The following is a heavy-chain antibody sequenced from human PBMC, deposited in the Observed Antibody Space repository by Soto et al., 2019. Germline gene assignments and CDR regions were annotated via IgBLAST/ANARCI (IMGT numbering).Heavy chain of an antibody. CDR3: ARGLHSLFDY. CDR2: IWYDGNNK. CDR1: GFTFSTYG. Sequence: QVQLVESGGGVVQPGGSPRLSCAASGFTFSTYGMHWVRQAPGKGLEWVAVIWYDGNNKYYADSVKGRFTISRDNSKNTLYVQMTSLRAEDTAVYYCARGLHSLFDYWGQGTLVTVSS. J-gene: IGHJ4*02. D-gene: IGHD2-21*01. V-gene: IGHV3-33*01.